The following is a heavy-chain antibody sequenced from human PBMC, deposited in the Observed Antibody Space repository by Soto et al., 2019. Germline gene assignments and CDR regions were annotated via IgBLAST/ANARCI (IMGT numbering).Heavy chain of an antibody. V-gene: IGHV1-8*02. CDR1: GYTFTNYD. J-gene: IGHJ4*02. Sequence: GASVKVSCKASGYTFTNYDINWVRQATGQGLEWMGWMNPKSGNTGYAQQFQGRVTMTTDTSTSTAYMELRSLRSDDTAVYYCARVKDRDYYDSRGYTFEYWGQGTLVTVSS. D-gene: IGHD3-22*01. CDR3: ARVKDRDYYDSRGYTFEY. CDR2: MNPKSGNT.